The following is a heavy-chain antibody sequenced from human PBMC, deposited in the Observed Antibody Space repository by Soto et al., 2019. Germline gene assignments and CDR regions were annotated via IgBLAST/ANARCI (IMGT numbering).Heavy chain of an antibody. CDR3: ARGYDTTDDAFDI. Sequence: QVQLVESGGGVVQPGRSLRLSCAASGFTFSSYGMHWVRQAPGKGLEWVAVIWYDGSNKYYADSVKGRFTISRDNSKNTLYLQMNSLRAEDTAVYYGARGYDTTDDAFDIWGQGTMVTVSS. J-gene: IGHJ3*02. CDR2: IWYDGSNK. V-gene: IGHV3-33*01. D-gene: IGHD1-1*01. CDR1: GFTFSSYG.